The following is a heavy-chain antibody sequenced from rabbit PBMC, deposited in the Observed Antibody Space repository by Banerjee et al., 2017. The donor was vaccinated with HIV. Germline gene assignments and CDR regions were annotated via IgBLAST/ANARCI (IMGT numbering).Heavy chain of an antibody. CDR1: GFDFSSYY. Sequence: QLKESGGGLVQPGGSLKLSCKASGFDFSSYYMTWVRQAPGKGLEWIGYIDPVFGSTYYASWVNGRFTISSHNAQNTVSLQLNSLTAADTATYFCARGDTYGVIGYGYGSDLWGPGTLVTVS. CDR2: IDPVFGST. D-gene: IGHD6-1*01. J-gene: IGHJ4*01. V-gene: IGHV1S7*01. CDR3: ARGDTYGVIGYGYGSDL.